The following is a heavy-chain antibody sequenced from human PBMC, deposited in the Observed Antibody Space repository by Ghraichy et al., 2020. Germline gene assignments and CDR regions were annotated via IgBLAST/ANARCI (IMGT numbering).Heavy chain of an antibody. CDR3: ARWGGKYSYGNYYYYYGMDV. Sequence: ASVNVSCKASGYTFTGYYMHWVRQAPGQGLEWMGWINPNSGGTNYAQKFQGRVTMTKDTSISTAYMELSRLRSDDTAVYYCARWGGKYSYGNYYYYYGMDVWGQGTTVTVSS. CDR2: INPNSGGT. D-gene: IGHD5-18*01. V-gene: IGHV1-2*02. CDR1: GYTFTGYY. J-gene: IGHJ6*02.